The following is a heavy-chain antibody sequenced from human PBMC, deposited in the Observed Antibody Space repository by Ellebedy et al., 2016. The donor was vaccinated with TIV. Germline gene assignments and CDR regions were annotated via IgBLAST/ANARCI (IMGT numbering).Heavy chain of an antibody. CDR1: GFTFSSYG. D-gene: IGHD6-19*01. Sequence: GGSLRLXCAASGFTFSSYGMHWVRQAPGKGLEWVAVIWYDGSYKYYGDSVKGRFTISRDNTKNSLYLQMNSLRAEDTAVYYCAGPMVGVAGEIDYWGQGTLVTVSS. J-gene: IGHJ4*02. CDR3: AGPMVGVAGEIDY. CDR2: IWYDGSYK. V-gene: IGHV3-33*03.